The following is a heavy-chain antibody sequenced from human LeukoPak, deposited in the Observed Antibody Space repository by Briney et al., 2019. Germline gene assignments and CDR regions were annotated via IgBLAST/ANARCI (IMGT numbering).Heavy chain of an antibody. CDR1: GGTFSSYA. J-gene: IGHJ3*02. V-gene: IGHV1-69*06. D-gene: IGHD3-10*01. CDR2: IIPIFGTA. CDR3: ARLNGGSGAFDI. Sequence: SVKVSCKASGGTFSSYAISWVRQAPGQGLEWMGGIIPIFGTASYARKFQGRVTITADKSTSTAYMELSSLRSEDTAVYYCARLNGGSGAFDIWGQGTMVTVSS.